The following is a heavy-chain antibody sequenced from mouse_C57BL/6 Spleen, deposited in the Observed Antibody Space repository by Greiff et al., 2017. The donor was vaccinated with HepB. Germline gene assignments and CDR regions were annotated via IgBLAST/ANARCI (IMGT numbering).Heavy chain of an antibody. CDR2: IRSKSNNYAT. J-gene: IGHJ4*01. CDR1: GFSFPTYA. CDR3: ESLYPPYAMDY. V-gene: IGHV10-1*01. D-gene: IGHD2-1*01. Sequence: EVKLVESGGGLVQPKGSLKLSCAASGFSFPTYAMNWVRQAPGKGLEWVARIRSKSNNYATYYADSVKDRCTISRDDSESMLYLQLNNLKTEDTAMYYCESLYPPYAMDYWGQGTSVTDAS.